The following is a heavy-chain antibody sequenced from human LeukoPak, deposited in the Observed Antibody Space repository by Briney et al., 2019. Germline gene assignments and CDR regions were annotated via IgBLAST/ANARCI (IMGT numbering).Heavy chain of an antibody. CDR1: GFTFSDYY. J-gene: IGHJ4*02. D-gene: IGHD1-20*01. Sequence: PGGSLRLSCAASGFTFSDYYMSWIRQAPGKGLEWISYISSSGSTIYYADSVKGRFTISRDDSKSIAYLQMNSLKTEDTAMYYCTRVERSRYNWKIDYWGQGTLVTVSS. CDR3: TRVERSRYNWKIDY. CDR2: ISSSGSTI. V-gene: IGHV3-11*01.